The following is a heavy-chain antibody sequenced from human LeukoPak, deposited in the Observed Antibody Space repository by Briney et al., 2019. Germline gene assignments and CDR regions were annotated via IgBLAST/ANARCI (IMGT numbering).Heavy chain of an antibody. CDR2: INPIGGTT. CDR1: GYTFTSYY. D-gene: IGHD4-17*01. Sequence: ASVKVSCKASGYTFTSYYIHWVRQAPGQGLEWMGIINPIGGTTDYAQKFQGRVTMTRDTSTSTAYMELRSLRSDDTAVYYCARDRSDSDDYVLLDHWGQGTLVTVSS. CDR3: ARDRSDSDDYVLLDH. J-gene: IGHJ4*02. V-gene: IGHV1-46*01.